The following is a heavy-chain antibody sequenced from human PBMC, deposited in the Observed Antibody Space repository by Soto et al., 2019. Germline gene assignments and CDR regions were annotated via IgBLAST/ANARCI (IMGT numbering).Heavy chain of an antibody. CDR2: TYYRSKWKT. CDR3: ARGDVIDI. J-gene: IGHJ3*02. V-gene: IGHV6-1*01. CDR1: GDSVSSNSAA. Sequence: TLSLTCAISGDSVSSNSAAWNWVRQSPSRGLEWLGRTYYRSKWKTDYAVSVRGRITINPDTSNNQFSLQLNSVTPGDTAVYYCARGDVIDIWGRGTMVTVS.